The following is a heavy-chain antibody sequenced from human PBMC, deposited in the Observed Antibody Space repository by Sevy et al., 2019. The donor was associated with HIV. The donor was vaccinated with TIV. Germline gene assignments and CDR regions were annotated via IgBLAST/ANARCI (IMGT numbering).Heavy chain of an antibody. V-gene: IGHV1-24*01. J-gene: IGHJ4*02. CDR2: FDPEDAET. CDR3: ATTRDYYESSGEPFDY. CDR1: GSTLSQMA. D-gene: IGHD3-22*01. Sequence: ASVKVSCKVSGSTLSQMAMHWVRQAPGKGLEWMATFDPEDAETIYTQKLQGRVTMTEDTSRDTAYMGLSNLRSEDTAVYYCATTRDYYESSGEPFDYWGQGTLVTVPQ.